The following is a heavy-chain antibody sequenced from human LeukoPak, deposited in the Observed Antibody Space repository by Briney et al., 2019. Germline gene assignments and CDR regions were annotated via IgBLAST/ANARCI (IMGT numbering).Heavy chain of an antibody. V-gene: IGHV3-30-3*01. CDR1: GFTFSSYA. Sequence: GGSLRLSCAASGFTFSSYAMHWVRQAPGKGLEWVAVISYDGSNKYYADSVKGRFTISRDNSKNTLYLQMNSLRAEDTAVYYCARDGLPGGEYYYDGSGYDVCFDYWGQGTLVTVSS. J-gene: IGHJ4*02. CDR3: ARDGLPGGEYYYDGSGYDVCFDY. CDR2: ISYDGSNK. D-gene: IGHD3-22*01.